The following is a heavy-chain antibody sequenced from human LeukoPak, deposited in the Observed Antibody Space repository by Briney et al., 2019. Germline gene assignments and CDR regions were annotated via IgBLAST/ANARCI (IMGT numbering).Heavy chain of an antibody. D-gene: IGHD5-24*01. J-gene: IGHJ4*02. CDR3: ARGARDLSSYDH. Sequence: SETLSLTCTVSGGSFSGYYWSWIRQSPAKGLDYIGYIYFSGRANYNPSLESRVTMSVDTCKNQFSLRLTSVTAADTAVYYCARGARDLSSYDHWGQGTLVTVSS. V-gene: IGHV4-59*01. CDR2: IYFSGRA. CDR1: GGSFSGYY.